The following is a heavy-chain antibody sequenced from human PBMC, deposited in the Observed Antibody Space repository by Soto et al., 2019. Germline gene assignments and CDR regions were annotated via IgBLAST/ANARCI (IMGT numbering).Heavy chain of an antibody. Sequence: QVQLVESGGGVVQPGRSLRLSCAASGFTFSSYAMHWVRQAPGKGLEWVAVISYDGNNKYYADSVKGRFTISRDNSNNTLYLQMNSLRVEDTAVYYCARPVTTYSYYYGMDIWGQGTTVTVSS. V-gene: IGHV3-30*14. CDR2: ISYDGNNK. CDR1: GFTFSSYA. CDR3: ARPVTTYSYYYGMDI. D-gene: IGHD4-17*01. J-gene: IGHJ6*02.